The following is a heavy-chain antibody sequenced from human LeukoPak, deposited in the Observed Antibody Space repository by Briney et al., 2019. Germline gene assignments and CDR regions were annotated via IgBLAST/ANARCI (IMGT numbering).Heavy chain of an antibody. V-gene: IGHV4-30-2*01. CDR2: IYHSGST. CDR3: TLLDYFDY. CDR1: GGSISSGGYS. J-gene: IGHJ4*02. Sequence: SETLSLTCAVSGGSISSGGYSWSWIRQPPGKGLEWIGYIYHSGSTYYNPSLKSRVTISVDRSKNQFSLKLSSVTAADTAVYYCTLLDYFDYWGQGTLVTVSS.